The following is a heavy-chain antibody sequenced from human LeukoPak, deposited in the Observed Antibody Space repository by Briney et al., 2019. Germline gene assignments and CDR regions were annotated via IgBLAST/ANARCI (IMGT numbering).Heavy chain of an antibody. J-gene: IGHJ3*02. CDR1: GFTFDDYA. Sequence: GGSLRLSCAASGFTFDDYAMHWVRQAPGMGLEWVSGISWNSGSIGYADSVKGRFTISRDDAKNSLYLEMDSLRAEDTALYYCARTIYYYESTSYFSDAFDIWGQGTMVTVSS. CDR3: ARTIYYYESTSYFSDAFDI. CDR2: ISWNSGSI. V-gene: IGHV3-9*01. D-gene: IGHD3-22*01.